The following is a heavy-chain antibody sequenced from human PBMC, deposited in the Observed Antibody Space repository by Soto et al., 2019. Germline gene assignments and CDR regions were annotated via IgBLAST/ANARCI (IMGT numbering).Heavy chain of an antibody. V-gene: IGHV3-13*05. J-gene: IGHJ6*02. Sequence: EVQLVESGGGLVQPGGSLRLSCEASGFTFRNYDMHWVRQGTGKVLEWVSGISAAGDPDYADYVEGRFTISRENAQNSFFLQMNSLRVGDTAVYYCARTDRDFYGLDVWGQGTTVIVSS. CDR3: ARTDRDFYGLDV. CDR2: ISAAGDP. CDR1: GFTFRNYD.